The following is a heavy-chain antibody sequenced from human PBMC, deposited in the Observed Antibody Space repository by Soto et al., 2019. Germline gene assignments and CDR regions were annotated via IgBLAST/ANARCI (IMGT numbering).Heavy chain of an antibody. Sequence: QMQLVQSGPEVKKPGTSVKVSCKASGFTFTSSAVQWVRQARGQRLEWIGWIVVGSGNTNYAQKFQERVTITRDMSTSTAYMELSSLRSEDTAVYYCAAYRRDGYNYPFDYWGQGTLVTVSS. D-gene: IGHD5-12*01. CDR2: IVVGSGNT. V-gene: IGHV1-58*01. J-gene: IGHJ4*02. CDR1: GFTFTSSA. CDR3: AAYRRDGYNYPFDY.